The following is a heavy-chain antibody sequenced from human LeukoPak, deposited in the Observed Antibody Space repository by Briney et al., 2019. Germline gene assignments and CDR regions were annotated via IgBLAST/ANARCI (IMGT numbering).Heavy chain of an antibody. Sequence: PGGSLRLSCAASGFTFSSYWMHWVGQAPGKGLVWVSRISPDGSTTGHADSVKGRFTTSRDNAKNTLFLQMNSLRAEDTAVYYCTRDFDFSSAIWGQGTLVTVSS. V-gene: IGHV3-74*01. CDR2: ISPDGSTT. CDR1: GFTFSSYW. CDR3: TRDFDFSSAI. D-gene: IGHD3-3*01. J-gene: IGHJ4*02.